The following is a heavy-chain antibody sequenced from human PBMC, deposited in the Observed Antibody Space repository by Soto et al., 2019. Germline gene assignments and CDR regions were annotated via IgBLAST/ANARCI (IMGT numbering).Heavy chain of an antibody. D-gene: IGHD2-15*01. J-gene: IGHJ6*03. CDR1: GFTVSSNY. CDR2: IYSGGST. Sequence: GGSLRLSCAASGFTVSSNYMSWVRQAPGKGLDWVSVIYSGGSTYYADSVKGRFTISRHNSKNTLYLQMNSLRAEDTAVYYCARGKGYCSGGSCYDLGFADVWGKGTTVTVS. CDR3: ARGKGYCSGGSCYDLGFADV. V-gene: IGHV3-53*04.